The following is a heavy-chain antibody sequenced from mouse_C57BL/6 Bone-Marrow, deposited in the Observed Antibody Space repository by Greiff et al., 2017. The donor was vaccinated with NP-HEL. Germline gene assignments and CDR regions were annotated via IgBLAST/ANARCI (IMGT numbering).Heavy chain of an antibody. Sequence: EVKLMESGPGLVKPSQSLSLTCSVTGYSITSGYYWNWIRQFPGNKLEWMGYISYDGSNNYNPSLKNRISITRDTSKNQFFLKLNSVTTEDTATYYCARDLRYDYDWFAYWGQGTLVTVSA. V-gene: IGHV3-6*01. J-gene: IGHJ3*01. D-gene: IGHD2-4*01. CDR3: ARDLRYDYDWFAY. CDR2: ISYDGSN. CDR1: GYSITSGYY.